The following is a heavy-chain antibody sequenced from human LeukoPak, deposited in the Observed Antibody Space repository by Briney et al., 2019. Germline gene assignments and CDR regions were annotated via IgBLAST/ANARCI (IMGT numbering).Heavy chain of an antibody. D-gene: IGHD5-12*01. CDR1: GYTFTSYG. CDR3: ARDSPSNIAATIFDY. J-gene: IGHJ4*02. Sequence: EASVKVSCKASGYTFTSYGISWVRQAPGQGLEWMGWISAYNGNTNYAQKLQGRVTMTTDTSTSTAYMELRSLRSDDTAVYYCARDSPSNIAATIFDYWGQGTLVTVSS. CDR2: ISAYNGNT. V-gene: IGHV1-18*04.